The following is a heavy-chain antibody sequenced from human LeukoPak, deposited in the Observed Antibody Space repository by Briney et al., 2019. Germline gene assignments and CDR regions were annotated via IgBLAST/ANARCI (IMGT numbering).Heavy chain of an antibody. Sequence: PSQTLSLTCTVSGGSISSGSYYWSWIRQPAGKGLEWIGRIYTSGSTNCSPSLKSRVTISVDTSKNQFSLKLSSVTAADTAVYYCARDRSGLAAAAGEYYYYYYMDVWGKGTTVTVSS. CDR1: GGSISSGSYY. CDR2: IYTSGST. CDR3: ARDRSGLAAAAGEYYYYYYMDV. V-gene: IGHV4-61*02. J-gene: IGHJ6*03. D-gene: IGHD6-13*01.